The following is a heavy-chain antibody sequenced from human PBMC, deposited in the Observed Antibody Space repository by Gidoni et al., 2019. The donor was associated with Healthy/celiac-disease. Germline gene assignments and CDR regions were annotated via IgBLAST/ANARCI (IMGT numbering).Heavy chain of an antibody. CDR3: ARELGDSSGYSMVLNH. CDR1: RYTFTSSG. J-gene: IGHJ4*02. V-gene: IGHV1-18*01. D-gene: IGHD3-22*01. Sequence: ASVKVSCKASRYTFTSSGISWVRQAPGQGLEWMGWISAYNGNTNYAQKLQGRVTMTTDTSTSTAYMELRSLRSDDTAVYYCARELGDSSGYSMVLNHWGQGTLVTVSS. CDR2: ISAYNGNT.